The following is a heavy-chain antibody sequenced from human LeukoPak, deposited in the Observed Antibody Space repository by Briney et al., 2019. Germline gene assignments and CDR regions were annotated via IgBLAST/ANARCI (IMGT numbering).Heavy chain of an antibody. CDR1: GGSISSGDYY. J-gene: IGHJ4*02. Sequence: PSQTLSLTCTVSGGSISSGDYYWSWIRQPPGKGLEWIGYIYYSGRTYYNPSLKSRVTISVDTSKNQFSLKLSSVTAADTAVHYCARATDVYSFDYWGQGTLVTVSS. CDR3: ARATDVYSFDY. V-gene: IGHV4-30-4*01. CDR2: IYYSGRT.